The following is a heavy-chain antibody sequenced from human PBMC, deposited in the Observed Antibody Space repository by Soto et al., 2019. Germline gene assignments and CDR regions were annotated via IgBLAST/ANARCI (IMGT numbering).Heavy chain of an antibody. CDR3: ARDFFGGSSSYGMDV. V-gene: IGHV3-30-3*01. CDR1: GFTFSSYA. CDR2: ISYDGSNK. D-gene: IGHD3-16*01. Sequence: ESGGGVVQPGRSLRLSCAASGFTFSSYAMHWVRQAPGKGLEWVAVISYDGSNKYYADSVKGRFTISRDNSKNTLYLQMNSLRAEDTAVYYCARDFFGGSSSYGMDVWGQGTTVTVSS. J-gene: IGHJ6*02.